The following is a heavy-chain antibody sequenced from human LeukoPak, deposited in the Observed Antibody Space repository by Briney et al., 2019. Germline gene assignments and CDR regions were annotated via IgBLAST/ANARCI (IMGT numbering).Heavy chain of an antibody. J-gene: IGHJ3*02. Sequence: GGSLRLSCAASGFTFNKYGMNWVRQAPGKGPEWVSRISGSGGATDYADSVKGRFTISRDNSKNTLYLQLNSLRAEDTAVYYCAKGAGSGTYAFDIWGQGTMVTVSS. CDR1: GFTFNKYG. CDR2: ISGSGGAT. V-gene: IGHV3-23*01. CDR3: AKGAGSGTYAFDI. D-gene: IGHD3-10*01.